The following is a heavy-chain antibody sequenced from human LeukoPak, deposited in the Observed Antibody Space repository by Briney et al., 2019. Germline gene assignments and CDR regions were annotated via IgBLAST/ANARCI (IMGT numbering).Heavy chain of an antibody. CDR2: IKSKTDGGTT. D-gene: IGHD2-2*01. CDR1: GFTFSNAW. CDR3: TTGVYCSSTSCYGDAFDI. Sequence: GGSLRLSCAASGFTFSNAWMSWVRQAPGKGLEWVGRIKSKTDGGTTDYAAPVKGRFTISRDDSKNTLYLQMNSLKTEDTAVYYCTTGVYCSSTSCYGDAFDIWGQGTTVTVSS. V-gene: IGHV3-15*01. J-gene: IGHJ3*02.